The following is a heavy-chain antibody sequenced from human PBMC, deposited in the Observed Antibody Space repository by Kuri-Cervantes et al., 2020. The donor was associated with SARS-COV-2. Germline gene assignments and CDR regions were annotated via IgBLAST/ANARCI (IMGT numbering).Heavy chain of an antibody. CDR3: ARGGSGSYYSLYYYYYMDV. D-gene: IGHD3-10*01. CDR1: GFTFSSYW. Sequence: GESLKISCAASGFTFSSYWMSWVHQAPGKGLEWVANIKQDGSEKYYVDSVKGRFTISRDNAKNSLYLQMNSLRDEDTAVYYCARGGSGSYYSLYYYYYMDVWGKGTTVTVSS. V-gene: IGHV3-7*01. CDR2: IKQDGSEK. J-gene: IGHJ6*03.